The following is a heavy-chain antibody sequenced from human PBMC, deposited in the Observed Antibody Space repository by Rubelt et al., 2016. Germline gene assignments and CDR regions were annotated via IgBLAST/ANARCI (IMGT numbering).Heavy chain of an antibody. CDR2: ISYAGSNK. J-gene: IGHJ4*02. CDR3: AREAFDY. V-gene: IGHV3-30*01. Sequence: ISYAGSNKYYADSVTCRFTISRDNSKNTLYLQLNSLRAEDTAVYYCAREAFDYWGQGTLVTVSS.